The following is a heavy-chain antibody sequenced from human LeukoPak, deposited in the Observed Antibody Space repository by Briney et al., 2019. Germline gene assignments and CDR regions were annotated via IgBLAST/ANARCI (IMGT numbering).Heavy chain of an antibody. Sequence: PGGSLSLTCAASGFTFSSYAMGWVRQAPGKGLGWVSAISGSGGSTYYAASVKGRFTISRDNPKNTLYLPTNSLRAEDTAVYYCAKDPTYYDILTGYFDTRGQGTLVTVSS. CDR1: GFTFSSYA. J-gene: IGHJ4*02. V-gene: IGHV3-23*01. D-gene: IGHD3-9*01. CDR2: ISGSGGST. CDR3: AKDPTYYDILTGYFDT.